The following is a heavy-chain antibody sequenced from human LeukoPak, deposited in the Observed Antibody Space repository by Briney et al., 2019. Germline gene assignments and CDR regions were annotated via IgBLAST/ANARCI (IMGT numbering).Heavy chain of an antibody. J-gene: IGHJ4*02. CDR3: AKDQEHSGSYGMFDY. D-gene: IGHD1-26*01. V-gene: IGHV3-9*01. CDR2: ISWNSGSI. CDR1: GFTFDDYA. Sequence: PGGSLRLSCAASGFTFDDYAMHWVRQAPGKGLEWVSGISWNSGSIGYADSVKGRFTISRDNAKNSLYLQMNSLRAEDTALYYCAKDQEHSGSYGMFDYWGQGTLVTVSS.